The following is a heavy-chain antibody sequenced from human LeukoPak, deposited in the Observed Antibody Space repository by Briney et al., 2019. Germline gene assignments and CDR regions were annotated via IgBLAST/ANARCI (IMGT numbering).Heavy chain of an antibody. Sequence: GGSLRLSCAASGFTFSSYSMNWVRQAPGKGLEWVSSISSSSSYIYYADSVKGRFTISRDNAKNSLYLQMNSLRAEDTAVYYCARDLVVPAALTYYYYGMDVWGQGTTVTVSS. CDR3: ARDLVVPAALTYYYYGMDV. CDR1: GFTFSSYS. V-gene: IGHV3-21*01. CDR2: ISSSSSYI. D-gene: IGHD2-2*01. J-gene: IGHJ6*02.